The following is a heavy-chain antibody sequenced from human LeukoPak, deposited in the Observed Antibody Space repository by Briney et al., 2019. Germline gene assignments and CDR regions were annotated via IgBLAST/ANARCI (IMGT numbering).Heavy chain of an antibody. CDR3: ARGLSHYDFWSGSQIPFDF. CDR1: GFTFSSYS. V-gene: IGHV3-21*01. CDR2: ISSSSSYI. D-gene: IGHD3-3*01. Sequence: PGGSLRLSCAASGFTFSSYSMNWVRQAPGKGLEWVSSISSSSSYIYYADSVKGRFTISRDNAKNPLYLQMNSLRAEDTAVYYCARGLSHYDFWSGSQIPFDFWGQGTLVTVSS. J-gene: IGHJ4*02.